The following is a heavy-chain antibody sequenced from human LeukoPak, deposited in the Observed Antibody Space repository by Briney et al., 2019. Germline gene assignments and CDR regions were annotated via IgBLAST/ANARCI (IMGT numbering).Heavy chain of an antibody. CDR1: GGTFSSYA. CDR3: ARDSPHNGSSWYY. V-gene: IGHV1-69*05. CDR2: IIPIFGTA. D-gene: IGHD6-13*01. Sequence: SVKVSCRASGGTFSSYAISWVRQAPGQGLEWMGGIIPIFGTANYAQKFQGRVTMTRDTSTSTVYMELSSLRSEDTAVYYCARDSPHNGSSWYYWGQGTLVTVSS. J-gene: IGHJ4*02.